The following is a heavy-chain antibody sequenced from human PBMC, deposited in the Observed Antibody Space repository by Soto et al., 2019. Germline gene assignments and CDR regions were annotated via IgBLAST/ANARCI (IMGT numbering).Heavy chain of an antibody. CDR2: IRSKANSYAT. CDR1: GFTFSGSA. CDR3: TMYYYDSSGYYYPFGY. D-gene: IGHD3-22*01. V-gene: IGHV3-73*01. J-gene: IGHJ4*02. Sequence: LRLSCAASGFTFSGSAMHWVRQASGKGLEWVGRIRSKANSYATAYAASVKGRFTISRDDSKNTAYLQMNSLKTEDTAVYYCTMYYYDSSGYYYPFGYWGQGTLVTVS.